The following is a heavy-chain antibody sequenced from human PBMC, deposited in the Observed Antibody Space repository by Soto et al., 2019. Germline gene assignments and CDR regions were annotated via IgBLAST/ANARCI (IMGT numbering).Heavy chain of an antibody. J-gene: IGHJ4*02. CDR1: GFTLSRYS. CDR2: ISRSSSTI. V-gene: IGHV3-48*01. CDR3: ARYLAGGIPDY. D-gene: IGHD6-13*01. Sequence: EVQLVESVGGLVQPGGSLRLSCVASGFTLSRYSMNWVRQAPGKWLEWVSFISRSSSTIYYADSVQGRFTIYSDNAKNSLYLQMNRLRAEVTAVYYCARYLAGGIPDYWGQVTRVIVS.